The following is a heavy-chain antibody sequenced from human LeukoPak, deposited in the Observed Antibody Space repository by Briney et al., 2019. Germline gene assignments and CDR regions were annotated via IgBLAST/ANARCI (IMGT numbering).Heavy chain of an antibody. CDR1: GFTFSSYS. CDR2: ISSSRSYI. Sequence: GGSLRLSCAASGFTFSSYSMNWVRQAPGKGLEWVSSISSSRSYIYYADSVKGRFTISRDNAKNSLYLQMNSLRAEDTAVYYCARDSGVSSSFDYWGQGTLVTVSS. V-gene: IGHV3-21*01. J-gene: IGHJ4*02. D-gene: IGHD6-6*01. CDR3: ARDSGVSSSFDY.